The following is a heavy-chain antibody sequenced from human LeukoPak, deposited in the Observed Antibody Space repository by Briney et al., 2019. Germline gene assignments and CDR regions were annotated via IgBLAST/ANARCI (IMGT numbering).Heavy chain of an antibody. J-gene: IGHJ4*02. CDR3: SGDYGNY. D-gene: IGHD4-17*01. Sequence: PGGSLRLSCAASGFAFSSYWLHWVRQAPGKGLVWVSRVNSDGSSTNYADSVEGRFTVSRDNAKNTLFLQMNSLRVEDTAFYCVSGDYGNYWGQGTLVTVSS. V-gene: IGHV3-74*01. CDR2: VNSDGSST. CDR1: GFAFSSYW.